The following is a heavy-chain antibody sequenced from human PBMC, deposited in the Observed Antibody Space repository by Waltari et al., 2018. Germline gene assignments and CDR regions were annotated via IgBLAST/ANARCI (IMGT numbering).Heavy chain of an antibody. D-gene: IGHD2-15*01. CDR2: IIPIFGTA. Sequence: QVQLVQSGAEVKKPGASVKVSCKVSGYTLTELSMHWVRQAPGKGLEWMGGIIPIFGTANYAQKFQGRVTITADKSTSTAYMELSSLRSEDTAVYYCAGEGLHDAFDIWGQGTMVTVSS. V-gene: IGHV1-69*13. CDR1: GYTLTELS. CDR3: AGEGLHDAFDI. J-gene: IGHJ3*02.